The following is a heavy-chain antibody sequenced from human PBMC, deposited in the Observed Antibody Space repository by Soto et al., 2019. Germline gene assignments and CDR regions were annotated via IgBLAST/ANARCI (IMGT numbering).Heavy chain of an antibody. CDR1: GGSFSGYY. D-gene: IGHD1-7*01. CDR3: ARGRPGTTDYYGMDV. CDR2: INHSGST. V-gene: IGHV4-34*01. Sequence: QVQLQQWGAGLLKPSETLSLTCAVYGGSFSGYYWSWIRQPPGKGLEWIGEINHSGSTNYNPSLKSRVTISVDTSKNQFSLKLSSVTAADTAVYYCARGRPGTTDYYGMDVWGQGTTVTVSS. J-gene: IGHJ6*02.